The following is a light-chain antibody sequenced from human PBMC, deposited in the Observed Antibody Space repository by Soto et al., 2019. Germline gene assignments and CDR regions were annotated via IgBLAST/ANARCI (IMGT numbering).Light chain of an antibody. Sequence: EIVMTQSPATLSVSPGERATLSCRASQSVSSNLAWYQQKPGQAPRLLIFGASTRATGIPARFSGSGSGTEFTLTISSLQSEDFAEYYCHQYNNWPRTFGQGTKGEIK. V-gene: IGKV3-15*01. CDR1: QSVSSN. J-gene: IGKJ1*01. CDR3: HQYNNWPRT. CDR2: GAS.